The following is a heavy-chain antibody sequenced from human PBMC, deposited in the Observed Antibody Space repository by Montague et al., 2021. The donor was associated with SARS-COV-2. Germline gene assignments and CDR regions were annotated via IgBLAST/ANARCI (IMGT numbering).Heavy chain of an antibody. Sequence: TLSLTCTVSGGTISSGSYYWSWIRQPVGKGLEWFGCISTSGSTNYNTASKSRVTISVDTSQNHFSLKLSSATAADTAVYYCARDIAVAGLFDYWGQGTLVTVSS. CDR2: ISTSGST. CDR3: ARDIAVAGLFDY. D-gene: IGHD6-19*01. V-gene: IGHV4-61*02. J-gene: IGHJ4*02. CDR1: GGTISSGSYY.